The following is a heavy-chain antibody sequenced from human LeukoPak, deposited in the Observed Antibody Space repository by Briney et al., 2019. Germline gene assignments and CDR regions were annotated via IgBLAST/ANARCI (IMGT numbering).Heavy chain of an antibody. J-gene: IGHJ6*03. D-gene: IGHD3-10*01. Sequence: GGSLRLFCAASGLTFDDYRMSWVRQAPGKGLEWVSGINWNGGSTDYADSVKGRFTISRNNAKNSLYLKMNSLRAEDTALYYCARKDRGGNYYMDVWGTGNTVTVSS. CDR1: GLTFDDYR. V-gene: IGHV3-20*04. CDR2: INWNGGST. CDR3: ARKDRGGNYYMDV.